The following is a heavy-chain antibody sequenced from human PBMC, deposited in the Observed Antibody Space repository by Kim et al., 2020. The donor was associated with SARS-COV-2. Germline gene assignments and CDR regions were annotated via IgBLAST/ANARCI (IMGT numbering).Heavy chain of an antibody. CDR3: ATAKSPYSSSYMDV. D-gene: IGHD6-6*01. CDR1: GYTLTELS. V-gene: IGHV1-24*01. CDR2: FDPEDGET. J-gene: IGHJ6*03. Sequence: ASVKVSCKVSGYTLTELSMHWVRQAPGKGLEWMGGFDPEDGETIYAQKFQGRVTMTEDTSTDTAYIELSSLRSEDTAVYYCATAKSPYSSSYMDVWGKGTTVTVSS.